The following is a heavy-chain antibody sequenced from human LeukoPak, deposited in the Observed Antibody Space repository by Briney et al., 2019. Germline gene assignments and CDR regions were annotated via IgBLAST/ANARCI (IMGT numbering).Heavy chain of an antibody. V-gene: IGHV3-7*04. Sequence: GGSLRLSCAASGFTFSSYWMSWVRQAPGKGLEWVANIKQDGSEKYYVDSVKGRFTISRDNAKNSLYLQMNSLRAEDTAVYYCARGRMLYYYDSSGYPFDYWGQGSLVTVSS. CDR2: IKQDGSEK. CDR1: GFTFSSYW. D-gene: IGHD3-22*01. J-gene: IGHJ4*02. CDR3: ARGRMLYYYDSSGYPFDY.